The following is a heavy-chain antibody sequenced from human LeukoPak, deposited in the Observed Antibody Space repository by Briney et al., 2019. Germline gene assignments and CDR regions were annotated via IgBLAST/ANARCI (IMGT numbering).Heavy chain of an antibody. J-gene: IGHJ5*02. D-gene: IGHD1-1*01. Sequence: SETLSLTCAVYGGSLSGYSWSWIRQPPGKGLEWIGEINHSGSTNYNPSLKSRVTISVDTSKNQFSLKLSSVTAADTAVYYCARDRLQLQSWGQGTLVTVSS. V-gene: IGHV4-34*01. CDR1: GGSLSGYS. CDR2: INHSGST. CDR3: ARDRLQLQS.